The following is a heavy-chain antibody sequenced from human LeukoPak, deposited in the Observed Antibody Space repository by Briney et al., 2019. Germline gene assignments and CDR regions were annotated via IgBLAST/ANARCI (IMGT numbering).Heavy chain of an antibody. CDR3: ARGVRGWELPPGYYYYMDV. Sequence: ASVKVSCKASGGTFSSYAISWVRQAPGQGLEWMGRIIPIFGTANYAQKFQGRVTITADKSTSTVYMELSSLRSEDTAVYYCARGVRGWELPPGYYYYMDVWGKGTTVTVSS. D-gene: IGHD1-26*01. CDR2: IIPIFGTA. V-gene: IGHV1-69*06. CDR1: GGTFSSYA. J-gene: IGHJ6*03.